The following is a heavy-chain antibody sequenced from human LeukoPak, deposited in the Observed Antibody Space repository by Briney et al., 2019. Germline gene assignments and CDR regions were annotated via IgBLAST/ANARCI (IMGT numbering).Heavy chain of an antibody. D-gene: IGHD2-2*01. J-gene: IGHJ4*02. Sequence: GGSLRLSCAASGFTVSSNYMSWVRQAPGKGLEWVSVIYSGGSTYYADSVKGRFTISRDNSKNTLYLQMNSLRAEDTAVYYCAKDPPPPDIVVVPAAIPTLDYWGQGTLVTVSS. V-gene: IGHV3-66*01. CDR3: AKDPPPPDIVVVPAAIPTLDY. CDR1: GFTVSSNY. CDR2: IYSGGST.